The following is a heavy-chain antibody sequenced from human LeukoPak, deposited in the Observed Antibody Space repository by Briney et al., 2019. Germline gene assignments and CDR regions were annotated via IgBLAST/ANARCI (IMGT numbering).Heavy chain of an antibody. J-gene: IGHJ4*02. Sequence: GGSLRLSCAASGFTFNRYGMHWVRQAPGKGLEWVAVIWYDGSNQYYADSVKGRFTISRDNSKNTLYLQMNSLKTEDSAVYYCTTALRLYPDGSAYYLFDYWGQGTLVTVSS. CDR3: TTALRLYPDGSAYYLFDY. V-gene: IGHV3-33*01. CDR1: GFTFNRYG. CDR2: IWYDGSNQ. D-gene: IGHD3-22*01.